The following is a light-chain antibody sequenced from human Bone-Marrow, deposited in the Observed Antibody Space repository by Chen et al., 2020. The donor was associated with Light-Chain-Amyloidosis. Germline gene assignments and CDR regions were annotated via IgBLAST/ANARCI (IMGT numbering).Light chain of an antibody. CDR2: DDS. CDR3: LGGDRSSDRPV. Sequence: SYVLTQPSSVSVAPGQTATIACGGNNIGSTSVHWYQQTPGQAPLLVVYDDSDRPSGIPERLAGTNTGDTATLAFSRVEAGDEANYYCLGGDRSSDRPVFGGGTKLTVL. J-gene: IGLJ3*02. CDR1: NIGSTS. V-gene: IGLV3-21*02.